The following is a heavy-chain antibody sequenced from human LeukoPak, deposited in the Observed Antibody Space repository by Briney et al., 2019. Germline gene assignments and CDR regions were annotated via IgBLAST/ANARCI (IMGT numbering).Heavy chain of an antibody. Sequence: PGGSLRLSCAASGFTFSGFDMSWVRQAPGKGLEWVSSISADGRYTYYADSVKGRLTISRDNSMDRLSLQMNSLRAEDTAVYCCARDSTSAGYCRSASCSPLWGQGTMVTVSS. D-gene: IGHD2-2*03. CDR2: ISADGRYT. CDR3: ARDSTSAGYCRSASCSPL. V-gene: IGHV3-23*01. CDR1: GFTFSGFD. J-gene: IGHJ3*01.